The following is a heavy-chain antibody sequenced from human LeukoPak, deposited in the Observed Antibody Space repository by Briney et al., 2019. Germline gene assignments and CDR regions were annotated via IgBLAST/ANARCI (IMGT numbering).Heavy chain of an antibody. Sequence: PSETLSLTCTVSGGSVSSGSYYWSWIRQPPGKGLEWIGYIYYSRSTNYNPSLKSRVTISVDTSKNQFSLKLSSVTAADTAVYYCARWVNNWNYYAFDIWGQGTMVTASS. CDR2: IYYSRST. J-gene: IGHJ3*02. D-gene: IGHD1-7*01. V-gene: IGHV4-61*01. CDR1: GGSVSSGSYY. CDR3: ARWVNNWNYYAFDI.